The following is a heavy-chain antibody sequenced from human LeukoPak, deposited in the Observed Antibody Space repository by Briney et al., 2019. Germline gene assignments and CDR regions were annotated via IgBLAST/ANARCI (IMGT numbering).Heavy chain of an antibody. CDR2: INHSGST. CDR3: ARSYYGSGSYSGWFDP. D-gene: IGHD3-10*01. V-gene: IGHV4-34*01. J-gene: IGHJ5*02. Sequence: PSETLSLTCAVYGGSFSDYYWSWIRQPPGKGLEWIGEINHSGSTSYNPSLKSRVTISVDTSKNQFSLKLSSVTAADTAVYYCARSYYGSGSYSGWFDPWGQGTLVTVSS. CDR1: GGSFSDYY.